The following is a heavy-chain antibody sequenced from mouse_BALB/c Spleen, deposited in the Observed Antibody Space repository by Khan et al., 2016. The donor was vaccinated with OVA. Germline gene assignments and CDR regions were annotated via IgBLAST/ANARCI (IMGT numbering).Heavy chain of an antibody. Sequence: QVQLQQSGPGLVAPSQSLSITCTASGFSLTSSGVHWVSQPPGKGLEWLGVIWPGGSTNYNSASMSRRSIRKENSKSKVFLKRNSLQTDETALYYCARLEVIWGQGTTLTVSS. CDR1: GFSLTSSG. D-gene: IGHD2-2*01. J-gene: IGHJ2*01. CDR3: ARLEVI. V-gene: IGHV2-9*02. CDR2: IWPGGST.